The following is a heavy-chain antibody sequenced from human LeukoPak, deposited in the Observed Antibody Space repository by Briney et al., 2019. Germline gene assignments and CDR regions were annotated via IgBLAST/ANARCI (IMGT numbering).Heavy chain of an antibody. V-gene: IGHV3-33*01. Sequence: GGSLRLSGVASGFTFSRNVMHWVRQAPGKGLEWVAVIWYDGSNKYYADSVKGRFTISRDNSKNTLYLQMNSPRAEDTAVYYCARIGYSSSTFDYWGQGTLVTVSS. D-gene: IGHD6-13*01. CDR3: ARIGYSSSTFDY. CDR1: GFTFSRNV. CDR2: IWYDGSNK. J-gene: IGHJ4*02.